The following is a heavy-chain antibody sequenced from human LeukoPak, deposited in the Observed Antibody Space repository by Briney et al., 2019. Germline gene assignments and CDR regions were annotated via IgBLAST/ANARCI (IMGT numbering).Heavy chain of an antibody. V-gene: IGHV4-34*01. Sequence: PSETLSLTCAVYGGSFSGYYWSWIRQPPGKGLEWIGEINHSGSTNYNPSLKSRVTISVDTSKNQFSLKLSSVTAADTAVYYCARAQPSRYCSSTSCYRNYYMDVWGKGTTVTVSS. CDR1: GGSFSGYY. CDR2: INHSGST. D-gene: IGHD2-2*02. J-gene: IGHJ6*03. CDR3: ARAQPSRYCSSTSCYRNYYMDV.